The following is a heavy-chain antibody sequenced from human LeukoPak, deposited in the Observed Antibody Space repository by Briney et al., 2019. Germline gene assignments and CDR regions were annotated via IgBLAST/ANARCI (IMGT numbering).Heavy chain of an antibody. V-gene: IGHV1-18*01. CDR3: ARHLGSGSYYFPLFYYYYGMDV. J-gene: IGHJ6*02. D-gene: IGHD3-10*01. CDR2: ISAYNGNT. Sequence: ASVKVSCKASGYTFTSYVISWVRQAPGQGLDWMGWISAYNGNTNYAQKLQGRVTMTTDTSTSTAYMELSSLRSDDTAVYYCARHLGSGSYYFPLFYYYYGMDVWGQGTTVTVSS. CDR1: GYTFTSYV.